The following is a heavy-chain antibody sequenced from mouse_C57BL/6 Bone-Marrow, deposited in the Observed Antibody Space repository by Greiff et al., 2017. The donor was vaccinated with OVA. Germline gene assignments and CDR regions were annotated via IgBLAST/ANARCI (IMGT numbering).Heavy chain of an antibody. V-gene: IGHV5-4*01. D-gene: IGHD2-13*01. CDR2: ISDGGSYT. J-gene: IGHJ1*03. CDR3: ARDGLRYFDV. CDR1: GFTFSSYA. Sequence: EVKLVESGGGLVKPGGSLKLSCAASGFTFSSYAMSWVRQTPEKRLEWVATISDGGSYTYYPDNVKGRFTISRDNAKNNLYLQMSHLKSEDTAMYYCARDGLRYFDVWGTGTTVTVSS.